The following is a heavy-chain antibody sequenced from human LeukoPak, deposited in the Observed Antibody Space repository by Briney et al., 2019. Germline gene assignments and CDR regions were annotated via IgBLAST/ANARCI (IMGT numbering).Heavy chain of an antibody. CDR3: ARGLRYLNFDY. Sequence: PSETLSLTCTVSGGSISSYYWSWIRQPPGKGLEWIGYIYYSGSTNYNPSLKSRVTISVDTSKNQFSLKLSSVTAADTAVYYCARGLRYLNFDYWGQGTLVTVSS. CDR2: IYYSGST. V-gene: IGHV4-59*01. CDR1: GGSISSYY. D-gene: IGHD3-9*01. J-gene: IGHJ4*02.